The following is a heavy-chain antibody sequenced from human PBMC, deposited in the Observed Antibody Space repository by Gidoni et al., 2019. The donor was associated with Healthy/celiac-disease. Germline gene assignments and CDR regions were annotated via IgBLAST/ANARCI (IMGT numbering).Heavy chain of an antibody. CDR2: ISGSGGSK. V-gene: IGHV3-23*01. CDR3: AKGEEWLVLNFIDY. CDR1: GFTFSSDA. Sequence: EVQLLESGGGLVQPGGSLRLSCAASGFTFSSDAMSWVRQAPGKGLGWVSAISGSGGSKYYADSVKGRFTISRDNSKNTLYLQMNSLRAEDTAVYYCAKGEEWLVLNFIDYWGQGTLVTVSS. J-gene: IGHJ4*02. D-gene: IGHD6-19*01.